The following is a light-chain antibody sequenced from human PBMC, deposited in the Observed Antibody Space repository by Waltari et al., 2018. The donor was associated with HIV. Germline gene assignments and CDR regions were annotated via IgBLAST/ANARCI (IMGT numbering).Light chain of an antibody. CDR2: EVS. V-gene: IGLV2-14*01. Sequence: QSALTQPASVSGSPGQTITISCTGTSSDVGVSNYDSWYQQHPGKAPKLIIFEVSIRPSGVSKRFSGSKSGNTASLTISGLQAEDDADYYCSSSTSSSTLIFGGGTKLTVL. CDR3: SSSTSSSTLI. J-gene: IGLJ2*01. CDR1: SSDVGVSNY.